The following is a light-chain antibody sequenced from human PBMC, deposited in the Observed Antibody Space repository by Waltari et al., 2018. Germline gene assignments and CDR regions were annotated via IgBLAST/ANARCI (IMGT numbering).Light chain of an antibody. CDR3: YSYTGHYTPYV. CDR2: DVT. J-gene: IGLJ1*01. CDR1: SSDVGRYNY. V-gene: IGLV2-11*01. Sequence: QSALTQPRSVSGSPGQSVTISCTGTSSDVGRYNYVSWYQQHPGKAPKLMIYDVTKRPTGVPVRFSGSKSGNTASLTISGLQAEDAAYYYCYSYTGHYTPYVFGTGTKVTVL.